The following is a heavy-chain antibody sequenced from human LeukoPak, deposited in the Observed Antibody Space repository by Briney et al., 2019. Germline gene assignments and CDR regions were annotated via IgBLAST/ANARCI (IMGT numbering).Heavy chain of an antibody. V-gene: IGHV1-46*01. D-gene: IGHD1-26*01. CDR3: ARVERGGNDYFDH. J-gene: IGHJ4*02. CDR2: INPSGGST. Sequence: ASVKVSCKASGYTFTSYYMHWVRQAPGQGLEWMGIINPSGGSTSYAQKFQGRVTMTRDMSTSTVYMELSSLRSEDTAVYYCARVERGGNDYFDHWGQGTLVTVSS. CDR1: GYTFTSYY.